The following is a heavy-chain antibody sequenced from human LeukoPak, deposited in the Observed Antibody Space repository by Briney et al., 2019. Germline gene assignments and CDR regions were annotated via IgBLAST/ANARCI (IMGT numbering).Heavy chain of an antibody. J-gene: IGHJ4*02. Sequence: ASVKVSCKASGYTFIDYYIHWVRQAPGQGLEWMGWISAYNGNTNYAQKLQGRVTMTTDTSTSTAYMELRSLRSDDTAVYYCASDSSSWPHGSDYWGQGTLVTVSS. CDR2: ISAYNGNT. D-gene: IGHD6-13*01. CDR3: ASDSSSWPHGSDY. CDR1: GYTFIDYY. V-gene: IGHV1-18*04.